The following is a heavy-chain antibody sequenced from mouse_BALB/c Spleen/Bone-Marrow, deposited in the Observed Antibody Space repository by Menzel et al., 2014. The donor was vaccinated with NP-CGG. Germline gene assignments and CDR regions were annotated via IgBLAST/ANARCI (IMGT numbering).Heavy chain of an antibody. Sequence: VQLQESGAELMKPGASVKISCKATGYTFSSYWIEWVKQRPGHSLEWIGEILPGSGSTNYNEKFKGKATLTADTSSNTAYMQLSSLTSEDSAVYYCARRGISWFAYWGQGTLVTVSA. CDR2: ILPGSGST. J-gene: IGHJ3*01. CDR3: ARRGISWFAY. CDR1: GYTFSSYW. V-gene: IGHV1-9*01.